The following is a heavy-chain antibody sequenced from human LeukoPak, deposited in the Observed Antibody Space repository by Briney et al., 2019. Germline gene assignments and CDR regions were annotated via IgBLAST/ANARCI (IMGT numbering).Heavy chain of an antibody. CDR2: IRYDGSNK. CDR1: GFTFSSYG. V-gene: IGHV3-30*02. J-gene: IGHJ4*02. Sequence: GGSLRLSCAASGFTFSSYGMHWVRQAPGKGLEWVAFIRYDGSNKYYADSVEGRFTISRDNSKNTLYLQMNSLRAEDTAVYYCAKEGVDGSGWYGPDYWGQGTLVTVSS. CDR3: AKEGVDGSGWYGPDY. D-gene: IGHD6-19*01.